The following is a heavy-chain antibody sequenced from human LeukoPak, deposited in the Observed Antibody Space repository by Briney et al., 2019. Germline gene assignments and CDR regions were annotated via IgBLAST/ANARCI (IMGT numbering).Heavy chain of an antibody. CDR1: GFTFSIYN. J-gene: IGHJ6*03. V-gene: IGHV3-30*02. CDR3: AKDDGGSYYIYYYYMDV. Sequence: PGGSLRLSCAASGFTFSIYNMHWVRQAPGKGLEWVTFIGHNGNDKYYADSVKGRFTISRDNSKNTLYLQMNSLRAEDTAVYYCAKDDGGSYYIYYYYMDVWGKGTTVTISS. CDR2: IGHNGNDK. D-gene: IGHD1-26*01.